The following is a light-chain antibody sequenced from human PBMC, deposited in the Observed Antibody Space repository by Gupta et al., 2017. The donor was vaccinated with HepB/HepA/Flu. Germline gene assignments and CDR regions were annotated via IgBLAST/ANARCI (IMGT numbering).Light chain of an antibody. J-gene: IGKJ4*01. CDR1: QSLVHSDGNSY. CDR3: MQATHLLS. CDR2: KIS. V-gene: IGKV2-24*01. Sequence: DFVMTVTPLSSPVTVGQPASISCWSSQSLVHSDGNSYLSWLQQRPGQPPRLLIYKISNRCSGVPDRFSGSGAGTDFTLKISRVEAEDVGIYDCMQATHLLSFGGGTKVEIK.